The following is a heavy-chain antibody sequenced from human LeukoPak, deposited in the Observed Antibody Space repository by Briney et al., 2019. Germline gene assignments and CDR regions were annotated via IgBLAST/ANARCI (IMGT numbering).Heavy chain of an antibody. D-gene: IGHD1-26*01. CDR2: IIPIFGTA. CDR3: ARNMVGATRGYYYYMDV. J-gene: IGHJ6*03. V-gene: IGHV1-69*13. Sequence: SVKVSCKASGGTFSSYAISWVRQAPGQGLEWMGGIIPIFGTANYAQKFQGRVTITADESTSTAYMELSSLRSEDTAVYYCARNMVGATRGYYYYMDVWGKGTTVTVSS. CDR1: GGTFSSYA.